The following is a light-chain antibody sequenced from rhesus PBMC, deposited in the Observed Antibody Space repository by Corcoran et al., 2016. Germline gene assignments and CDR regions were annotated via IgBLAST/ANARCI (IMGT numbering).Light chain of an antibody. CDR2: KAS. CDR3: QQYSSRPWT. V-gene: IGKV1-74*01. Sequence: DIQMTQSPSSLSASVGDRVTITCRASENVNNYLHWYQQKPGKSPTLLIYKASTLQSGVPSRFSGSGPGTDVTLPIISLQSEDFATYYCQQYSSRPWTFGQGTKVEIK. CDR1: ENVNNY. J-gene: IGKJ1*01.